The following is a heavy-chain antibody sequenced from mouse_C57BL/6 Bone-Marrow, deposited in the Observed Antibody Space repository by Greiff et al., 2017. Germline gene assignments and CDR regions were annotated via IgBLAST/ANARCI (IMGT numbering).Heavy chain of an antibody. Sequence: EVQLQQSGPELVKPGASVKISCKASGYTFTDYYMNWVKQSHGKSLEWIGDINPNNGGTSYNQKFKGKATLTVDKSSSTAYMELRSLTSEDSAVYYCARYGVCVGAYWGQGTLVTVSA. CDR2: INPNNGGT. D-gene: IGHD2-10*02. J-gene: IGHJ3*01. CDR3: ARYGVCVGAY. CDR1: GYTFTDYY. V-gene: IGHV1-26*01.